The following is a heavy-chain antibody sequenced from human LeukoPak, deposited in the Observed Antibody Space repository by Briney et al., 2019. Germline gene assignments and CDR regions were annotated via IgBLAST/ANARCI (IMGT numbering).Heavy chain of an antibody. D-gene: IGHD6-13*01. CDR1: GYSFSSHW. Sequence: GESLKISCKGSGYSFSSHWIGWVRQMPGKGLEWMGMIYPGDSDTRYSPSFRGQVTISADKSISTAYLQWSSLKASDTAIYYCARLPPAPYSNNWSHHYYGMDLWGQGTTVTVSS. CDR3: ARLPPAPYSNNWSHHYYGMDL. V-gene: IGHV5-51*01. CDR2: IYPGDSDT. J-gene: IGHJ6*02.